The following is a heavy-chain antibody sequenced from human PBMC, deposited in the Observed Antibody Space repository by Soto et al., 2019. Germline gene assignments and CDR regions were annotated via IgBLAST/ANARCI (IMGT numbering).Heavy chain of an antibody. CDR3: ARSEMTDNLTV. J-gene: IGHJ4*02. Sequence: GSLRLSCAASGFTFRGDAMSWVRQAPGKGLEWVSSISGSGEMTHYADSVKGRFTISRDNAKNTLYLQMESLRAEDTALYYCARSEMTDNLTVRAQGALVTGS. D-gene: IGHD1-20*01. CDR2: ISGSGEMT. CDR1: GFTFRGDA. V-gene: IGHV3-23*01.